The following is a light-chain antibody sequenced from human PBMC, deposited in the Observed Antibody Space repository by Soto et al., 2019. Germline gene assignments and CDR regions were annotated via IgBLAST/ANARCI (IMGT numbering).Light chain of an antibody. CDR3: QQRSDWPPIT. J-gene: IGKJ5*01. CDR2: GAS. V-gene: IGKV3-15*01. Sequence: EIVMTQSPATLSVSPGERATLSCRASQSDSSNLAWYQQKPGQAPRLLVYGASTRPTVIPTRLSGSGSGTDFTLTIRSLEPEDFAVYFCQQRSDWPPITFGQGTRLE. CDR1: QSDSSN.